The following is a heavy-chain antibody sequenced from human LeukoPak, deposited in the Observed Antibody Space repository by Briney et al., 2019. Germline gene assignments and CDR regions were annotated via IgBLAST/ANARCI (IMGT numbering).Heavy chain of an antibody. CDR3: ARLPFVVVIPTTLHFDY. J-gene: IGHJ4*02. CDR2: TSGSGGST. D-gene: IGHD2-15*01. Sequence: PGGSLRLSCAASGFTFSSYAMSWVRQAPGKGLEWVSVTSGSGGSTYCADSVKGRFTISRDNSKNTLYLQINSLRAEDTAVYYCARLPFVVVIPTTLHFDYWGQGTLVTVSS. V-gene: IGHV3-23*01. CDR1: GFTFSSYA.